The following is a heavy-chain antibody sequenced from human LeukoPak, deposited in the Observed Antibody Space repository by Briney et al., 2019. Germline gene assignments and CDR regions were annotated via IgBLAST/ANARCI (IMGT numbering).Heavy chain of an antibody. V-gene: IGHV4-34*01. J-gene: IGHJ4*02. CDR1: GGSFSGYY. D-gene: IGHD3-22*01. Sequence: TSETLSLTCAVYGGSFSGYYWSWIRQPPGKGLEWIGEINHSGSTKNNPSLKSRVTMSVDTSKNQFSLKLSSVTAADTAVYYCARTSDGQYYYDSSGYYVFDYWGQGTLVTVSS. CDR3: ARTSDGQYYYDSSGYYVFDY. CDR2: INHSGST.